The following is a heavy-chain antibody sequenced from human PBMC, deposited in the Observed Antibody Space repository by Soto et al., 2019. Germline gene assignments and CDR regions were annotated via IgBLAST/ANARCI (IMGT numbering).Heavy chain of an antibody. D-gene: IGHD3-16*02. V-gene: IGHV1-69*13. J-gene: IGHJ4*02. CDR2: VIPIFGTA. CDR1: GDTFSSYA. CDR3: ASHASVVTSFDY. Sequence: SVKVSCKASGDTFSSYAISWVRQAPGQGLEWMGGVIPIFGTANYAQKFQGRVTITADESTSTAYMELSSLRSEDTAVYYCASHASVVTSFDYWGQGTLVTVSS.